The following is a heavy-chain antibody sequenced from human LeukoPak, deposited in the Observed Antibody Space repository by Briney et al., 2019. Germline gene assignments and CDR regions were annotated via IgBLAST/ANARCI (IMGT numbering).Heavy chain of an antibody. Sequence: SETLSLTCAVYGGSFSGYYWSWIRQPPGKGLEWIGEINHSGSTNYNPSLKSRVTISVDTSKNQFSLKLSSVTAADTAVYYCAGQQPLAYIDYWGQGTLVTVSS. D-gene: IGHD6-13*01. CDR2: INHSGST. V-gene: IGHV4-34*01. J-gene: IGHJ4*02. CDR1: GGSFSGYY. CDR3: AGQQPLAYIDY.